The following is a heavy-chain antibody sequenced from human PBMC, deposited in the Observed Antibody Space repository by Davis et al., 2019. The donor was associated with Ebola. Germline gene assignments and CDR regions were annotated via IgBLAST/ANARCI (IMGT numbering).Heavy chain of an antibody. CDR1: GFTFSSYA. D-gene: IGHD1-26*01. CDR2: ISYDGSNK. Sequence: GESLKISCAASGFTFSSYAMHWVRQAPGKGLEWVAVISYDGSNKYYADSVKGRFTISRDNSKNTLYLQMNSLRVEDTAVYYCSGSYYVSGWYWGQGALVTVSS. CDR3: SGSYYVSGWY. J-gene: IGHJ4*02. V-gene: IGHV3-30*04.